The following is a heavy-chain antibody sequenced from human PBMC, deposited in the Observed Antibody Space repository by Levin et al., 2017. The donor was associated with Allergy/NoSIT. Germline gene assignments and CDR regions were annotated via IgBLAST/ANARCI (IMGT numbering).Heavy chain of an antibody. V-gene: IGHV3-30*18. D-gene: IGHD6-19*01. CDR1: GFTFSSYG. Sequence: GESLKISCAASGFTFSSYGMHWVRQAPGKGLEWVAVISYDGSNKYYADSVKGRFTISRDNSKNTLYLQMNSLRAEDTAVYYCAKDPASSVFFRYYGMDVWGQGTTVTVSS. J-gene: IGHJ6*02. CDR2: ISYDGSNK. CDR3: AKDPASSVFFRYYGMDV.